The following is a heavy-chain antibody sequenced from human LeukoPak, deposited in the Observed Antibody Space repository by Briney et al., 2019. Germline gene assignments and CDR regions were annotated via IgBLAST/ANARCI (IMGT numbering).Heavy chain of an antibody. V-gene: IGHV4-4*07. Sequence: SETLSLTCTVSGGSISSYYWNWIRQLAGKGLEWIGRIYTSGSTNSNPSLKSRVTMSVDKSKNQFSLKLNSVTAADTAVYYCARQWGWAYFYYMDVWGKGTTVTISS. D-gene: IGHD3-16*01. CDR3: ARQWGWAYFYYMDV. CDR1: GGSISSYY. CDR2: IYTSGST. J-gene: IGHJ6*03.